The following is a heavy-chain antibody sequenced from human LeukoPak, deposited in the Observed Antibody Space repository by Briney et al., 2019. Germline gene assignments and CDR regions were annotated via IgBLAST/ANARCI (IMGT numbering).Heavy chain of an antibody. CDR3: ARTYGFYGSGSYCNKNYFDY. J-gene: IGHJ4*02. CDR2: ITDSGGST. D-gene: IGHD3-10*01. Sequence: PGGSLRLSCSASGFTFSSYAMSWVRQAPGKGLEWVSTITDSGGSTYYADSVKGRFTISRDNSKNTPYLQMNSLSPEDTAVYHCARTYGFYGSGSYCNKNYFDYWGQGTLVIVSS. V-gene: IGHV3-23*01. CDR1: GFTFSSYA.